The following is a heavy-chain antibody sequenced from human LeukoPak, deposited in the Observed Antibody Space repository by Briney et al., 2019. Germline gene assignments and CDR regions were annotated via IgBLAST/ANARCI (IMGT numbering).Heavy chain of an antibody. CDR3: ASDSGYDEIDY. CDR2: INHSGST. D-gene: IGHD5-12*01. Sequence: GSLRLSCAASGFTFSSYSMNWVRQAPGKGLEWIGEINHSGSTNYNPSLKSRVTISVDTSKNQFSLKLSSVTAADTAVYYCASDSGYDEIDYWGQGTLVTVSS. CDR1: GFTFSSYS. J-gene: IGHJ4*02. V-gene: IGHV4-34*01.